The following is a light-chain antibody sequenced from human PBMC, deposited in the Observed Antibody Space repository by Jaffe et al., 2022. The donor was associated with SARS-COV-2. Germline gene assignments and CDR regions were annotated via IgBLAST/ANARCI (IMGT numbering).Light chain of an antibody. CDR1: QSISSY. CDR3: QQSYSTVFT. Sequence: DIQMTQSPSSLSASVGDRVTITCRASQSISSYLHWYQQKPGRAPNLLIYAASTLQSGVPSRFSGSGSGTDFTLTISSLQPEDFATYYCQQSYSTVFTFGPGTKVDVK. J-gene: IGKJ3*01. V-gene: IGKV1-39*01. CDR2: AAS.